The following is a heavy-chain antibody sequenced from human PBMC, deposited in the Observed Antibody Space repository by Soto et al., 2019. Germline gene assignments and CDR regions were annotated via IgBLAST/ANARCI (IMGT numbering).Heavy chain of an antibody. CDR3: ARRLTTSVTAMGY. V-gene: IGHV3-30-3*01. CDR1: GFTFSDYA. J-gene: IGHJ4*02. D-gene: IGHD4-17*01. CDR2: ISDDGINK. Sequence: QVQLVESGGGVVQPGRSLRLSCSASGFTFSDYAIHWVRQAPGKGLEWVAVISDDGINKYTADSVKGRFIISRDNSKNTVFLQMSSLGPEDTAVYYWARRLTTSVTAMGYWGQGTLVTVSS.